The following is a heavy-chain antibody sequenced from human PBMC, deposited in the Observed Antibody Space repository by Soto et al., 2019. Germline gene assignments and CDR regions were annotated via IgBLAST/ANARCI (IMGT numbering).Heavy chain of an antibody. V-gene: IGHV3-30-3*01. CDR2: ISYDGSNK. CDR1: GFTFSSYA. CDR3: ARGSSYDILTSVPFDY. J-gene: IGHJ4*02. D-gene: IGHD3-9*01. Sequence: PRGSLRLSCAASGFTFSSYAMHWVRQAPGKGLEWVAVISYDGSNKYYADSVKGRFTISRDNSKNTLYLQMNSLRAEDTAVYYCARGSSYDILTSVPFDYWGQGTLVTVSS.